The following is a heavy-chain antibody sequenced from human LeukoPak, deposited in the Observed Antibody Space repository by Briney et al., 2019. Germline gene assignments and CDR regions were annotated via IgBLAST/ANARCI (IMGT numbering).Heavy chain of an antibody. Sequence: TSGTLSLTCAVSGGSISSNNWWSWVRQPPGKGLEWIGEIYHSGNSNYNPSLKSRVTISVDKSKNQFSLKLSSVTAADTAVYYCAKDPRERWYYYMDVWGKGTTVTISS. CDR1: GGSISSNNW. CDR3: AKDPRERWYYYMDV. D-gene: IGHD4-23*01. CDR2: IYHSGNS. V-gene: IGHV4-4*02. J-gene: IGHJ6*03.